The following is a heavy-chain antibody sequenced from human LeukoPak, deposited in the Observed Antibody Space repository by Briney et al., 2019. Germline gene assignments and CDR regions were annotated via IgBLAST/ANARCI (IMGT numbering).Heavy chain of an antibody. J-gene: IGHJ6*03. CDR3: ARVGPRAVTNWSGYYTGYYYYYMDV. CDR1: GGSFSGYY. Sequence: SETLSLTCAVYGGSFSGYYWSWIRQPPGKGLEWIGEINHSGSTNYNPSLKSRVTISVDTSKNQFSLKLSSVTAADTAVYYRARVGPRAVTNWSGYYTGYYYYYMDVWGKGTTVTVSS. D-gene: IGHD3-3*01. V-gene: IGHV4-34*01. CDR2: INHSGST.